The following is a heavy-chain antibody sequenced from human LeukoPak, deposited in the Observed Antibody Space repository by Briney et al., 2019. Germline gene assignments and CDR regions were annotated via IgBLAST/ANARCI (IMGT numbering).Heavy chain of an antibody. CDR1: GLTFNNYA. CDR3: ARGAGYNYPYYFDY. D-gene: IGHD5-24*01. CDR2: ISKSGDHT. J-gene: IGHJ4*02. V-gene: IGHV3-23*01. Sequence: GGSLRLSCAVSGLTFNNYAMSWVRQAPGKGLEWVSAISKSGDHTYYAASAKGRFTIYRDNSKNTQYLQMNSLRAEDTAVYYCARGAGYNYPYYFDYWGQGTLVTVSS.